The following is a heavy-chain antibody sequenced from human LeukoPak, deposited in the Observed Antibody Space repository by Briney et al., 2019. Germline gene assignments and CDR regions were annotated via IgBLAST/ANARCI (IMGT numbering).Heavy chain of an antibody. D-gene: IGHD2-2*01. J-gene: IGHJ4*02. Sequence: SETLSLTCTVSGGSISSYYWSWIRQPPGKGLEWIGYIYYSGSTNYNPSLKSRVTISVDTSKNQFSLKLSSVTAADTAVYYCARHLGYCSSTSCYNPKFDYWGQGTLVTVSS. CDR2: IYYSGST. CDR1: GGSISSYY. V-gene: IGHV4-59*08. CDR3: ARHLGYCSSTSCYNPKFDY.